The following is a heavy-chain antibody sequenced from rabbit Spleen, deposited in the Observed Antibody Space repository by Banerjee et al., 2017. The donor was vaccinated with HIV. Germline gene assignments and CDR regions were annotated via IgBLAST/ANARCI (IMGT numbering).Heavy chain of an antibody. V-gene: IGHV1S40*01. Sequence: QSLEESGGDLVKPEGSLKLSCTASGFSFSNKAVMCWVRQAPGKGLEWIACINAVTGKAVYASWAKGRFTFSKTSSTTVTLQVTRLTAADTATYFCARDTSSSFSSYGMDLWGPGTLVTVS. J-gene: IGHJ6*01. CDR2: INAVTGKA. CDR3: ARDTSSSFSSYGMDL. D-gene: IGHD1-1*01. CDR1: GFSFSNKAV.